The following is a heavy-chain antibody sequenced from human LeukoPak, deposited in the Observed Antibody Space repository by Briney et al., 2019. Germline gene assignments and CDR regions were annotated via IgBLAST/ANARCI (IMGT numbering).Heavy chain of an antibody. Sequence: GASVKVSCKASGGTFSSYAISWVRQAPGQGLEWMGRIIPILGIANYAQKFQGRVTITADKSTSTAYMELSSLRSEDTAVYYCARWSGYCSSTSCYALFDYWGQGTLVTVSS. CDR2: IIPILGIA. V-gene: IGHV1-69*04. J-gene: IGHJ4*02. CDR1: GGTFSSYA. D-gene: IGHD2-2*03. CDR3: ARWSGYCSSTSCYALFDY.